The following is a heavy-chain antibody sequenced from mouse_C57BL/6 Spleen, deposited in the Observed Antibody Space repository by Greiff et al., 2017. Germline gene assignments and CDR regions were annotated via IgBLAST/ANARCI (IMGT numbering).Heavy chain of an antibody. Sequence: VQLQQSGPGLVQPSPCLSITCTVSGFSLTSYGVHWVRQSPGKGLEWLGVIWSGGSTDYNAAFISRLSISKDNSKSQVSFKMNSLQADDTAIYYCARSYDGYWYFDVWGTGTTVTVSS. V-gene: IGHV2-2*01. D-gene: IGHD2-3*01. CDR3: ARSYDGYWYFDV. CDR1: GFSLTSYG. J-gene: IGHJ1*03. CDR2: IWSGGST.